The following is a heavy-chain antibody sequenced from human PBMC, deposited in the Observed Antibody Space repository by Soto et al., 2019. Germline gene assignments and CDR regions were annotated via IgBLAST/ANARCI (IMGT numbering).Heavy chain of an antibody. V-gene: IGHV3-15*07. CDR3: TTGYYDFWSGHSRIYYYYGMDV. D-gene: IGHD3-3*01. CDR2: IKSKTDGGTT. CDR1: GFTFSNAW. J-gene: IGHJ6*02. Sequence: GGSLRLSCAASGFTFSNAWMNWVRQAPGKGLEWVGRIKSKTDGGTTDYAAPVKGRFTISRDDSKKTLYLQMNSLKTEDTAVYYCTTGYYDFWSGHSRIYYYYGMDVWGQGTTVTVSS.